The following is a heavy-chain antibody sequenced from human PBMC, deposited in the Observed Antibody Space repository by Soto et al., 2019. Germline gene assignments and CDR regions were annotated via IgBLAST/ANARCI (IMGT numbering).Heavy chain of an antibody. D-gene: IGHD2-15*01. CDR2: IYYSGGT. V-gene: IGHV4-31*03. Sequence: QVQLQESGPGLVKPSQTLSLTCTVSGGSISSGGYYWSWIRQHPGKGLEWIGNIYYSGGTYYNPSLKSRVTISVDTSKNQFSLKLSSVTAADTAVYYCARADCSGGSCYSIARWFDPWGQGTLVTVSS. J-gene: IGHJ5*02. CDR3: ARADCSGGSCYSIARWFDP. CDR1: GGSISSGGYY.